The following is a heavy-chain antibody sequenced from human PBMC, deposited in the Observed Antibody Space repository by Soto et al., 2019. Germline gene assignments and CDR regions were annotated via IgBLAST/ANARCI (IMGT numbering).Heavy chain of an antibody. CDR1: GGSITSSSPY. Sequence: QLQLQESGPGLVKPSETLSLTCPVSGGSITSSSPYWGWIRQPPGKGLEWIGSIYYRGSTYYNPSLKSRVTISVDTSKNQSALKLSSVTAADTAVYYCARRFEYFHHWGQGTLVTVSS. V-gene: IGHV4-39*01. J-gene: IGHJ1*01. CDR3: ARRFEYFHH. CDR2: IYYRGST.